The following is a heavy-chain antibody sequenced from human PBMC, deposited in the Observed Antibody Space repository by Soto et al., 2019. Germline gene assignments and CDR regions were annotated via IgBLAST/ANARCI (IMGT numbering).Heavy chain of an antibody. Sequence: EVQLVESGGGLVQPGGSLRLSCAASGFTFSSYWMHWVRQAPGKGLVWVSRINSDGSSTSYADSVKGRFTISRDNAKNTLYLQLNSLRAEDTAVYYCASSRMGSYRKMAAFDIWGQGTMVTVSS. CDR1: GFTFSSYW. D-gene: IGHD3-16*02. J-gene: IGHJ3*02. CDR2: INSDGSST. CDR3: ASSRMGSYRKMAAFDI. V-gene: IGHV3-74*01.